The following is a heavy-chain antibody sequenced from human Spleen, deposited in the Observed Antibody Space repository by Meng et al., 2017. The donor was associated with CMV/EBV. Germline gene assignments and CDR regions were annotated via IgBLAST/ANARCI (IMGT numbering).Heavy chain of an antibody. CDR2: INPDSGGT. CDR1: GYTFTGYY. J-gene: IGHJ4*02. CDR3: ASGTQNFDS. V-gene: IGHV1-2*02. Sequence: KVSCKASGYTFTGYYRYWVRQAPGQGLEGMGWINPDSGGTNYAQKFQGRVTMTRDTSISTAYMELSRLRSDDTAVYYCASGTQNFDSWGQGTLVTVSS.